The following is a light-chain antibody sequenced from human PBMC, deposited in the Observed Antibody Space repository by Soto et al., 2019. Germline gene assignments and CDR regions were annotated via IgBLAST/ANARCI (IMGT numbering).Light chain of an antibody. CDR1: SSDVAAYKY. Sequence: QPVLTQPASVSGSPGQSITISCTGASSDVAAYKYVSWYQQHPGKAPKLIIYDVSKWPPGVSNRFFGSKSGYTASLTISGPQSEKGANFYSILYTARGFFATGTKVPAL. CDR3: ILYTARGF. J-gene: IGLJ1*01. CDR2: DVS. V-gene: IGLV2-14*03.